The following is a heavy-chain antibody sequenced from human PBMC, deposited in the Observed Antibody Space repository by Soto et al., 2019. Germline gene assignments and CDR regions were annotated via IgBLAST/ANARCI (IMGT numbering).Heavy chain of an antibody. V-gene: IGHV4-61*10. CDR1: GNPVSRVPHY. J-gene: IGHJ1*01. CDR3: ARRNTLGLGEH. D-gene: IGHD3-16*01. CDR2: VYRMQTS. Sequence: PSETLSLTRTASGNPVSRVPHYWSWIQPRTGRRLEWLGYVYRMQTSNPNPSLKPRLTISKDLSSKPCYLRLASVTAADTAVYYCARRNTLGLGEHWGRGALVTV.